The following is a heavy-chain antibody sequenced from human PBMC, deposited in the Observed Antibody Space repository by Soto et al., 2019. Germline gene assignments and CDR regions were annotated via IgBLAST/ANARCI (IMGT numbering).Heavy chain of an antibody. V-gene: IGHV3-23*01. CDR2: VSTVGQST. CDR3: AKGGSFGRILDS. CDR1: GFTFIDYS. J-gene: IGHJ4*02. Sequence: EVQLLDSGGGLVQPGGSLRLSCAASGFTFIDYSMSWVRQAPGKGLEWVAPVSTVGQSTFAADSVKGRFTISRDNSKNTLYLQMSSLKVDDTAFYFCAKGGSFGRILDSWGRGTLVTVSS. D-gene: IGHD3-10*01.